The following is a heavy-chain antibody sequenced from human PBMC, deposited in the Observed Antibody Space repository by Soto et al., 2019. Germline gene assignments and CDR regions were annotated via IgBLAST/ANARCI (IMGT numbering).Heavy chain of an antibody. J-gene: IGHJ5*02. CDR2: IYYSGST. V-gene: IGHV4-31*03. D-gene: IGHD2-2*01. CDR1: GGSISSGGYY. Sequence: QVQLQESGPGLVKPSQTLSLTCTVSGGSISSGGYYWSWIRQHPGKGLEWIGYIYYSGSTYYNPSLTSRVTISVDTSKNQFSLKLSSVTAADTAVYYCARDREGYCSSTSCFEFDPWGQGTLVTVSS. CDR3: ARDREGYCSSTSCFEFDP.